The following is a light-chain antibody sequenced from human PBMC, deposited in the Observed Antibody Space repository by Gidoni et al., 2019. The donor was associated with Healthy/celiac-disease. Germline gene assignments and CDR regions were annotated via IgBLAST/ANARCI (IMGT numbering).Light chain of an antibody. J-gene: IGLJ2*01. CDR3: SSYAGSNNLV. CDR1: SSDVGGYNS. CDR2: EVS. Sequence: SALTQPPSSSRSPRPSVTSACTGTSSDVGGYNSVSWYQQHPGKAPKLMMYEVSKRPSGVPDRFSGSKSGNTASLTVSGLQAEDEADYYCSSYAGSNNLVFGGGTKLTVL. V-gene: IGLV2-8*01.